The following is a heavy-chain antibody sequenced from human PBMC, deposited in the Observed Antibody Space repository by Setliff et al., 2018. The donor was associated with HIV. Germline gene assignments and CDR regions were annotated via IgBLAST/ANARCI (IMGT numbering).Heavy chain of an antibody. CDR2: VSSSGST. Sequence: SETLSLTCSVSGTSMSSYYWTWIRQYPGRGLEWIGHVSSSGSTNYNPSLESRLIISIDTSKSQISLTLTSLTTADTAVYYCARSSYYYGSGLDSWGQGTLVTVS. J-gene: IGHJ5*02. CDR1: GTSMSSYY. D-gene: IGHD3-10*01. CDR3: ARSSYYYGSGLDS. V-gene: IGHV4-59*01.